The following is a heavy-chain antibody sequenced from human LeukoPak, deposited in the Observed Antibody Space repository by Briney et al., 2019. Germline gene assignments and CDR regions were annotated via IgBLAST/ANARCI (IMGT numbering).Heavy chain of an antibody. Sequence: GSLRLSCAASGFTFSSYSMNWVRQPPGKGLEWIGEINHSGSTNYNPSLKSRVTISVDTSKNQSSLKLSSVTAADTAVYYCARHGSIVVVPAAARYMDVWGKGTTVTVSS. CDR3: ARHGSIVVVPAAARYMDV. J-gene: IGHJ6*03. D-gene: IGHD2-2*01. V-gene: IGHV4-34*01. CDR1: GFTFSSYS. CDR2: INHSGST.